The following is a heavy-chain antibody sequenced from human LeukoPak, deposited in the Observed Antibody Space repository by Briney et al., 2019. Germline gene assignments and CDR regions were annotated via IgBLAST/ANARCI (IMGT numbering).Heavy chain of an antibody. CDR1: GYTFSNYY. V-gene: IGHV1-46*01. CDR3: ARGPVGATWGYFDY. J-gene: IGHJ4*02. Sequence: ASVKVSCKASGYTFSNYYMHWVRQAPGQGLEWMGIINPSGGGTSSAQKFQGRVTMTRDTSTSTVYMEVSSLRSEDTAVYYCARGPVGATWGYFDYWAREPWSPSPQ. D-gene: IGHD1-26*01. CDR2: INPSGGGT.